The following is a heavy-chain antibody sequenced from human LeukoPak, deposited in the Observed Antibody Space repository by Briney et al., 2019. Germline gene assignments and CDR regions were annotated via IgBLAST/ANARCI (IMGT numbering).Heavy chain of an antibody. V-gene: IGHV5-51*01. CDR2: IYPGDSNT. D-gene: IGHD5-24*01. J-gene: IGHJ4*02. CDR1: GYIFTNYW. CDR3: ARRGDRDY. Sequence: GESLKISCKASGYIFTNYWIGWVRQMPGKGLEWMGIIYPGDSNTRYSPSFQGQVTISDDRSINTAYLQWSSLQASDTAMYYCARRGDRDYWGQGTLVTVSS.